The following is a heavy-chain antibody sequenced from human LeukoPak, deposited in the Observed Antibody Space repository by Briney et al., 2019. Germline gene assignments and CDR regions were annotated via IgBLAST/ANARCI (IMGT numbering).Heavy chain of an antibody. CDR3: AIRNYVWGSMNY. Sequence: SETLSLTCTVSGDSVSSSNYYWAWIRQPPGKGLEWIGNIYYSGSTYYNPSLKSRVTISVDTSKNQFSLKLSSVTAADTAVYYCAIRNYVWGSMNYWGQGTLVTVSS. CDR2: IYYSGST. V-gene: IGHV4-39*01. J-gene: IGHJ4*02. D-gene: IGHD3-16*01. CDR1: GDSVSSSNYY.